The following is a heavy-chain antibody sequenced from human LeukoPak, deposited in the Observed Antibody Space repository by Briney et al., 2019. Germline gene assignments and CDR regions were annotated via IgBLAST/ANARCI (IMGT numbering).Heavy chain of an antibody. CDR2: IYYSGST. J-gene: IGHJ3*02. CDR3: ARTRVTFDI. CDR1: GGSISSYY. V-gene: IGHV4-59*01. D-gene: IGHD3-10*01. Sequence: SETLSPTCTVAGGSISSYYWSWIRQPPGKGLGWIGYIYYSGSTNFNPSLKSQATISEDTSKNQFSLKLSSVTAEDTAVYYCARTRVTFDIWGQGTMVTVSS.